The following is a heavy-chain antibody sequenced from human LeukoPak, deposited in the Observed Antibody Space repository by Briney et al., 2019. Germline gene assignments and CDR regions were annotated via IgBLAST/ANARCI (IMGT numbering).Heavy chain of an antibody. CDR3: ARKRGSSWYWFDP. CDR1: GFTFNTYS. D-gene: IGHD6-13*01. CDR2: ISDNSNYI. Sequence: GGSLRLYCAAYGFTFNTYSMNWVRQAPGKGLESVSSISDNSNYIYYSDSLEGRFTISRDNAKNSLYLQMNSLRVEDTAVYYCARKRGSSWYWFDPWGKGTLVTVSS. J-gene: IGHJ5*02. V-gene: IGHV3-21*01.